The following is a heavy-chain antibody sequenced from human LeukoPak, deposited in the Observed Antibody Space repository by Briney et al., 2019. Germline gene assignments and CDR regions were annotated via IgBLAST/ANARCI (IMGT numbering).Heavy chain of an antibody. CDR3: ARDGKGVTSGYCSSTSCYGRLGWFDP. V-gene: IGHV1-46*01. Sequence: GASVKVSCKASGYTFTSYYMHWVRQAPGQGLEWMGIINPSGGSTSYAQKFQGRVTMTRDMSTSTVYMELSSLRSEDTAVYYCARDGKGVTSGYCSSTSCYGRLGWFDPWGQGTLVTVSS. CDR2: INPSGGST. CDR1: GYTFTSYY. D-gene: IGHD2-2*01. J-gene: IGHJ5*02.